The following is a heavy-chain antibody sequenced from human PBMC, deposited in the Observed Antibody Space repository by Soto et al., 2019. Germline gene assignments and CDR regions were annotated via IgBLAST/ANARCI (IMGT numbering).Heavy chain of an antibody. D-gene: IGHD3-3*01. CDR1: GHTFTSYY. CDR3: ARDRRYYDFWSGLLYYYYGMDV. Sequence: ASVKVSCKASGHTFTSYYMHWVRQAPGQGLEWMGIINPSGGSTSYAQKFQGRVTMTRDTSTSTVYMELSSLRSEDTAVYYCARDRRYYDFWSGLLYYYYGMDVWGQGTTVTVSS. V-gene: IGHV1-46*01. J-gene: IGHJ6*02. CDR2: INPSGGST.